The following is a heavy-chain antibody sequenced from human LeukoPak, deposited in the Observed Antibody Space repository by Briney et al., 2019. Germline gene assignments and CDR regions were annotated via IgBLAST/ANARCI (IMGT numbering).Heavy chain of an antibody. CDR3: AAGQGGYYYDGLY. J-gene: IGHJ4*02. V-gene: IGHV3-23*01. Sequence: GGSLRLSCAASGFTFSSYAMSWVRQAPGKGLEWVSAISGSGGSTYYADSVKGRFTISRDNSKNTLYLQMSSLRAGDTAVYYCAAGQGGYYYDGLYWGQGTLVTVSS. CDR2: ISGSGGST. D-gene: IGHD3-22*01. CDR1: GFTFSSYA.